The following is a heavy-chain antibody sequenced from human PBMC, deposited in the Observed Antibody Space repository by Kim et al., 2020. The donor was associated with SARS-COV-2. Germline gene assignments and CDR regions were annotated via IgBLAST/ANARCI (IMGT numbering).Heavy chain of an antibody. V-gene: IGHV4-59*09. CDR3: ARGLEGYSSGWYWDY. Sequence: NPSLKSRVTISVDTSKNPFSLKLSSVTAADPAVYYCARGLEGYSSGWYWDYWGQGTLVTVSS. J-gene: IGHJ4*02. D-gene: IGHD6-19*01.